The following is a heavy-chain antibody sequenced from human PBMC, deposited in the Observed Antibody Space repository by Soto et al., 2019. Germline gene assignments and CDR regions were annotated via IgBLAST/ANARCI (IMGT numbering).Heavy chain of an antibody. CDR1: GGSISSSSYY. CDR2: IYYSGST. CDR3: ARHVTKYSRSPYYYYGMDV. J-gene: IGHJ6*02. Sequence: PSETLSLTCTVSGGSISSSSYYWGWIRQPPGKGLEWIGSIYYSGSTYYNPSLKSRVTISVDTSKNQFSLKLSSVTAAGTAVYYCARHVTKYSRSPYYYYGMDVWGQGTTVTVSS. V-gene: IGHV4-39*01. D-gene: IGHD6-6*01.